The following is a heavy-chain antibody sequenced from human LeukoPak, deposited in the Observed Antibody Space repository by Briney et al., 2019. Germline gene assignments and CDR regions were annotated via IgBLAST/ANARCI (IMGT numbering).Heavy chain of an antibody. D-gene: IGHD6-6*01. V-gene: IGHV5-51*01. Sequence: GESLKISCKGSGFSFTTFWIGWVRQMPGKGLEWMGIIYPGDPDIRYSPSFQGQVTISADKSISTAYLQWSSLKASDTAIYYCARREYSSTSLYYFDYWGQGTLVTVSS. CDR3: ARREYSSTSLYYFDY. CDR2: IYPGDPDI. J-gene: IGHJ4*02. CDR1: GFSFTTFW.